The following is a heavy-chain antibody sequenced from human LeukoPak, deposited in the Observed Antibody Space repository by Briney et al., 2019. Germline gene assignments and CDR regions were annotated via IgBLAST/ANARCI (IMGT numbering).Heavy chain of an antibody. V-gene: IGHV1-69*05. CDR2: IIPIFGTA. D-gene: IGHD6-19*01. J-gene: IGHJ4*02. Sequence: SVKVSCKASGGTFSSYAISWVRQAPGQGLEWMGRIIPIFGTANYAQKFQGRVTITTDESTSTAYLELSGLRSEDTAGYYCARAPGYSSGGQLFDLGRQGTLVTVPS. CDR1: GGTFSSYA. CDR3: ARAPGYSSGGQLFDL.